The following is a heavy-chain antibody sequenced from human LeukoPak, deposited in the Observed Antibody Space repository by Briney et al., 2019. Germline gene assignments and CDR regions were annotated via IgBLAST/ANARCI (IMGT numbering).Heavy chain of an antibody. Sequence: PSETLSLTCTVSGGSISSSSYYWGWIRQPPGKGLEWIGSIYYSGSTYYNPSLKSRVTISVDASKNQFSLKLSSVPAADTAVYYCARHGGGRLLWFREPPPYFDYWGQGTLVTVSS. CDR1: GGSISSSSYY. D-gene: IGHD3-10*01. CDR3: ARHGGGRLLWFREPPPYFDY. CDR2: IYYSGST. J-gene: IGHJ4*02. V-gene: IGHV4-39*01.